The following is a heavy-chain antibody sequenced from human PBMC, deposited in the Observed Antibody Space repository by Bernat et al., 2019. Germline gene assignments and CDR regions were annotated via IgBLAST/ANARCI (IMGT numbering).Heavy chain of an antibody. CDR2: IWYDGSNK. J-gene: IGHJ3*02. D-gene: IGHD6-19*01. CDR3: ARGGEQWLVLEIDAFDI. V-gene: IGHV3-33*01. CDR1: GFTFSSYG. Sequence: QVQLVESGGGVVQPGRSLRLSCAASGFTFSSYGMHWVRQAPGKGLEWVAVIWYDGSNKYYADSVKGRFTISRDNSKNTLYLQMNGLRAEDTAVYYCARGGEQWLVLEIDAFDIWGQGTMVTVSS.